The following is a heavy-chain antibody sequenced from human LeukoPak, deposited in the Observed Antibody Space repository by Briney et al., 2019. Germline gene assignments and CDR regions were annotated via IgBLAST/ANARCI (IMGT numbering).Heavy chain of an antibody. CDR1: GFTFSSYS. CDR3: ARLSSGWQYFDY. CDR2: ISSSSNI. D-gene: IGHD6-19*01. V-gene: IGHV3-21*01. J-gene: IGHJ4*02. Sequence: XGSLRLSCAASGFTFSSYSMNWVRQAPGKGLEWVSFISSSSNIYYADSMKGRFTISRDNAKNSVYLQMNSLRAEDTAVYYCARLSSGWQYFDYWGQGTLVTVSS.